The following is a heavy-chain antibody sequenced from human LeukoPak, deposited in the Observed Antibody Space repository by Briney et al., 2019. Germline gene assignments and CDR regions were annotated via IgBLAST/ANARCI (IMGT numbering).Heavy chain of an antibody. CDR2: IYYSGST. V-gene: IGHV4-59*11. CDR3: ARSTVITPSDY. CDR1: GGSISSHY. D-gene: IGHD4-23*01. Sequence: SETLSLTCTVSGGSISSHYWSWIRQPPGKGLEWIGYIYYSGSTNYNPSLKSRVTISLNTSKNQFSLKLSSVTAADTAFYYCARSTVITPSDYWGQGTLVTVSS. J-gene: IGHJ4*02.